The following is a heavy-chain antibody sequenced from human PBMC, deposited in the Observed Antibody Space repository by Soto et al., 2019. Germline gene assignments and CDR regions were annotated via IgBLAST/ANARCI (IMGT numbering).Heavy chain of an antibody. CDR1: GGTFSSYA. Sequence: SVKVSCKASGGTFSSYAISWVRQAPGQGLEWMGGIIPIFGTANYAQKFQGRVTITADESTSTAYMELSSLRSEDTAVYYCARDREDDFWSGYSYGMDVWGQGTTVTVSS. D-gene: IGHD3-3*01. CDR3: ARDREDDFWSGYSYGMDV. CDR2: IIPIFGTA. J-gene: IGHJ6*02. V-gene: IGHV1-69*13.